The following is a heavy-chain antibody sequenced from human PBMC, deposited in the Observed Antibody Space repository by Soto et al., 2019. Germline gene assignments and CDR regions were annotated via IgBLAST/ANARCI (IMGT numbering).Heavy chain of an antibody. Sequence: PSETLSLTCTVSGGSISSGGYYWSWIRQHPGKGLEWIGYIYYSGSTYYNPSLKSRVTISVDTSKNQFSLKLGSVTAADTGVFYCARELDYAAYPKGGGDYYYGMDVWGRGTTVTVYS. J-gene: IGHJ6*02. CDR2: IYYSGST. V-gene: IGHV4-31*03. CDR1: GGSISSGGYY. CDR3: ARELDYAAYPKGGGDYYYGMDV. D-gene: IGHD4-17*01.